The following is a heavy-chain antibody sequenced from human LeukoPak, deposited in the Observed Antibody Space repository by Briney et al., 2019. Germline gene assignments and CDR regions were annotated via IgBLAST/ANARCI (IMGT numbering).Heavy chain of an antibody. Sequence: SGTLSLTCAVSGGSISSGGYSWSWIRQPPGKGLEWIGYIYHSGSTYYNPSLKSRVTISVDRSKNQFSLKLSSVTAADTAVYYCARGPSGDWLLNNYYYYYMDVWGKGTTVTVSS. J-gene: IGHJ6*03. D-gene: IGHD3/OR15-3a*01. CDR1: GGSISSGGYS. CDR3: ARGPSGDWLLNNYYYYYMDV. CDR2: IYHSGST. V-gene: IGHV4-30-2*01.